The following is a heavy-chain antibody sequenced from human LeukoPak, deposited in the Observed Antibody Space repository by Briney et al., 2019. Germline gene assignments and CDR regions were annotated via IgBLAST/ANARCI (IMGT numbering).Heavy chain of an antibody. V-gene: IGHV4-34*01. CDR2: INHSGST. D-gene: IGHD5-12*01. Sequence: PSETLSLTCAVYGGSFSGYYWSWIRQPPGEGLEWIGEINHSGSTNYNPSLKSRVTISVDTSKNQFSLKLSSVTAADTAVYYCARENVDIVATIRVYYFDYWGQGTLVTVSS. J-gene: IGHJ4*02. CDR3: ARENVDIVATIRVYYFDY. CDR1: GGSFSGYY.